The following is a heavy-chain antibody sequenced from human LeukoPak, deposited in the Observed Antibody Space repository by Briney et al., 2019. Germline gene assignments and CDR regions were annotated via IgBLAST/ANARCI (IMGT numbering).Heavy chain of an antibody. J-gene: IGHJ6*02. CDR1: GFTFSSYA. D-gene: IGHD5-12*01. Sequence: GGSLRLSCAASGFTFSSYAMHWVRQAPGKGLEWVAVTPYDGNTKYYADSVLGRFTISRDNSKNTLCLQMNSLRAEDTALYYCARDGNSGYDLTYYYGMDVWGQGTTVTVSS. V-gene: IGHV3-30-3*01. CDR2: TPYDGNTK. CDR3: ARDGNSGYDLTYYYGMDV.